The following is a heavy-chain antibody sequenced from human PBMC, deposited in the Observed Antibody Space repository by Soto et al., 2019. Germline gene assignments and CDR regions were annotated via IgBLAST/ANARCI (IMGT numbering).Heavy chain of an antibody. Sequence: GGSLRLSCSSSVFTFSSYAMSWVRQAPGKGLEWVSAISGSGGSTYYADSVKGRFTISRDNSKNTLYLQMNSLRAEDTAVYYCAKDISIAARPHDYWGQGTLVTVSS. CDR3: AKDISIAARPHDY. CDR2: ISGSGGST. V-gene: IGHV3-23*01. D-gene: IGHD6-6*01. CDR1: VFTFSSYA. J-gene: IGHJ4*02.